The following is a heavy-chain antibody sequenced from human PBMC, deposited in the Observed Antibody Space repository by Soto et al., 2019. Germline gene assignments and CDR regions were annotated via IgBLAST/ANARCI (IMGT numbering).Heavy chain of an antibody. CDR1: GFTFSGSA. D-gene: IGHD3-22*01. J-gene: IGHJ4*02. CDR2: IRSKANSYAT. Sequence: PGGSLRLSCAASGFTFSGSAMHWVRQASGKGLEWVGRIRSKANSYATTYATSVKGRFTIPRDDSKNTAYLQMNSLKTEDTAVYYCTTYYDSSGYFPFDYWGQGTLVTVSS. V-gene: IGHV3-73*01. CDR3: TTYYDSSGYFPFDY.